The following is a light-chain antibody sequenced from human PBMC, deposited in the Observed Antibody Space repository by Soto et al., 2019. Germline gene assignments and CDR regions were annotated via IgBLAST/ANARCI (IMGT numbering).Light chain of an antibody. V-gene: IGKV3-11*01. CDR3: QQRSDWPRT. CDR1: QNLNTY. J-gene: IGKJ4*01. CDR2: DAS. Sequence: EIVLTQSPATLSLSPGERATLSCRASQNLNTYLVWYQQKPGQAPRLLIYDASNRATGIPARFSGSGSGTDFTLTISSLQPEDFAIYYCQQRSDWPRTFGGGTKVEIK.